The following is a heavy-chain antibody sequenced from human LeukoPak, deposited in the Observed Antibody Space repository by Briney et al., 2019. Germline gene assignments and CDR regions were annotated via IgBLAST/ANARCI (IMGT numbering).Heavy chain of an antibody. CDR2: IIPIFGTA. J-gene: IGHJ6*02. D-gene: IGHD3-10*01. Sequence: SVKVSCKASGGTFSSYAISWVRQAPGQGLEWMGGIIPIFGTANYAQKFQGRVTITADESTSTAYMELSSLRSEDTAVYYCAREFAEASYYYYGMDVWGQGTTVTVPS. CDR1: GGTFSSYA. V-gene: IGHV1-69*13. CDR3: AREFAEASYYYYGMDV.